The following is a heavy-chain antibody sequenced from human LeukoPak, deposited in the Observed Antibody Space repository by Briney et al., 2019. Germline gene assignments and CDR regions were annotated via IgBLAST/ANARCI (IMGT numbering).Heavy chain of an antibody. V-gene: IGHV3-23*01. CDR3: ARYQLLYNDAFDI. CDR2: ISGSGGST. D-gene: IGHD2-2*02. CDR1: GFTFSSYA. Sequence: GSLRLSCSDSGFTFSSYALSWVRHAPGKGLEWVSAISGSGGSTYYADSVKGRFTISRDNPKNTLYLQMNSLRAEDTAVYYCARYQLLYNDAFDIWGQGTTVTVSS. J-gene: IGHJ3*02.